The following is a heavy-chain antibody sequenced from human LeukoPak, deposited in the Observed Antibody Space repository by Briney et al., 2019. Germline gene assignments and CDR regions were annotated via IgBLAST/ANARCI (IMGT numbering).Heavy chain of an antibody. J-gene: IGHJ4*02. D-gene: IGHD6-19*01. CDR2: ISPSGGST. Sequence: AASVKVSCKAFGYTFTSNYMHWVRQAPGQGPEWMGVISPSGGSTTYAQKFQGRVTLTRDKSTSTDYLELSMLRSEDTAMYYVARGLGWPFDYRGQGALVTVSS. CDR3: ARGLGWPFDY. CDR1: GYTFTSNY. V-gene: IGHV1-46*01.